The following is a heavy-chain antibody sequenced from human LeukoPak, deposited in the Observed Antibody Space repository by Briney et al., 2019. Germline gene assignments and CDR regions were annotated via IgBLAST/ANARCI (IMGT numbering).Heavy chain of an antibody. CDR3: ARDYSPYSDYGRAGAS. J-gene: IGHJ5*02. V-gene: IGHV1-8*02. CDR1: GYTFTSYD. Sequence: ASVKVSCKASGYTFTSYDINWVRQATGQGLEWMGWMNPNSGNTGYAQKLQGRVIMTTDTSTSTAYMELRSLRSDDTAVYYCARDYSPYSDYGRAGASWGQGTLVTVSS. D-gene: IGHD4-11*01. CDR2: MNPNSGNT.